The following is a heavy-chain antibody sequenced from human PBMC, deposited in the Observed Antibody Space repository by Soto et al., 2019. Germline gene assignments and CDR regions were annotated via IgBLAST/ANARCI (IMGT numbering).Heavy chain of an antibody. CDR2: ISYDGSNK. Sequence: QVQLVESGGGVVQPGRSLRLSCAASGFTFSSYGMHWVRQAPGKGLEWVAVISYDGSNKYYADSVKGRFTISRDNSKNTLYLQMNSLRAEDTAVYYCAKDRELAVAGLYNWFDPWGQGTLVTVSS. CDR3: AKDRELAVAGLYNWFDP. D-gene: IGHD6-19*01. V-gene: IGHV3-30*18. J-gene: IGHJ5*02. CDR1: GFTFSSYG.